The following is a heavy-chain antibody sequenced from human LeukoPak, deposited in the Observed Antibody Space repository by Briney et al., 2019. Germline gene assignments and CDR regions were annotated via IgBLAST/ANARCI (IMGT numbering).Heavy chain of an antibody. CDR3: ARDREILDIVVVPAAGDWFDP. D-gene: IGHD2-2*03. J-gene: IGHJ5*02. CDR1: GGSFSGYY. V-gene: IGHV4-34*01. Sequence: SETLSLTCAVYGGSFSGYYWSWIRQPPGKGLEWIGEINHSGSTNYNPSLKSRVTISVDTSKNQFSLKLSSVTAADTAVYYCARDREILDIVVVPAAGDWFDPWGQGTLVTVSS. CDR2: INHSGST.